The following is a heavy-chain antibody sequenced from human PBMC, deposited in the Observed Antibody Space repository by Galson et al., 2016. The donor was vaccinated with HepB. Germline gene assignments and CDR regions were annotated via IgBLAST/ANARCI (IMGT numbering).Heavy chain of an antibody. CDR2: IIPIFGTT. V-gene: IGHV1-69*13. CDR3: TRAREAVGATGY. D-gene: IGHD1-26*01. CDR1: GGTFKKYA. J-gene: IGHJ4*02. Sequence: SVKVSCKASGGTFKKYAISWVRQAPGQGLEWMGGIIPIFGTTNYAQKFQGRVTITADESTSTAYMELSSLTSEDTARYYCTRAREAVGATGYWGQGTRITVSP.